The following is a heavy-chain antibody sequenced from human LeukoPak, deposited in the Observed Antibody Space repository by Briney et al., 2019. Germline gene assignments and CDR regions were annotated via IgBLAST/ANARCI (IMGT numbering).Heavy chain of an antibody. CDR1: GGSINSYY. V-gene: IGHV4-59*08. Sequence: SETLSLTCTVSGGSINSYYWSWIRQPPGKGLEWIGYIYYSGTTNYNPSLKSRVTISVDTSKNQFSLKLSSVTAADTAVYYCARSGDILTAYYYYFDYWGQGTLVTVSS. CDR2: IYYSGTT. D-gene: IGHD3-9*01. CDR3: ARSGDILTAYYYYFDY. J-gene: IGHJ4*02.